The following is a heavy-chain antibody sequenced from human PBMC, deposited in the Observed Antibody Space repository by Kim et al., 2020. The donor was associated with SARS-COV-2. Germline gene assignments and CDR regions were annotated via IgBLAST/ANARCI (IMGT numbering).Heavy chain of an antibody. Sequence: GGSLRLSCAASGFTFRSYAMSWVRKAPGKGLEGVSAISGSGGSTYYADSVKGRFTISRDNSKNTLYLQMNSLRAEDTAVYYCAKALTPRGYSYGWNYYYGMDVWGQGTTVTVSS. V-gene: IGHV3-23*01. CDR2: ISGSGGST. CDR1: GFTFRSYA. CDR3: AKALTPRGYSYGWNYYYGMDV. D-gene: IGHD5-18*01. J-gene: IGHJ6*02.